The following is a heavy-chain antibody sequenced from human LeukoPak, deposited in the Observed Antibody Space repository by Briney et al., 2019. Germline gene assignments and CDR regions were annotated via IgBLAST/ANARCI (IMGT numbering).Heavy chain of an antibody. V-gene: IGHV4-39*01. Sequence: TAEPLSLTCTVSGGSIRGSSYYWVWIRQPPGKGLEWIGTIYYSGSTYYNPSLKSRVTISADTSKNQLSLKVRSVTAADTAVYYCARSSGVVIHNWFDPWGQGTLVTVSS. CDR1: GGSIRGSSYY. CDR3: ARSSGVVIHNWFDP. D-gene: IGHD3-3*01. CDR2: IYYSGST. J-gene: IGHJ5*02.